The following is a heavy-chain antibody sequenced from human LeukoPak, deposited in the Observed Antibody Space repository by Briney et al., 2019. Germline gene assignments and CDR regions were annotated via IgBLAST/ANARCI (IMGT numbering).Heavy chain of an antibody. CDR3: AREGRKDCRGGSCYGFDY. CDR2: MYRGGST. V-gene: IGHV4-30-2*06. J-gene: IGHJ4*02. Sequence: SQTLSLTCAVSGASISSGDYSWTWIRQSPGKGLEWIGYMYRGGSTYYNPSLNSRVTISIDRSMNHFSLNLSSVTAADTAVYYCAREGRKDCRGGSCYGFDYWGQGTLVTVSS. D-gene: IGHD2-15*01. CDR1: GASISSGDYS.